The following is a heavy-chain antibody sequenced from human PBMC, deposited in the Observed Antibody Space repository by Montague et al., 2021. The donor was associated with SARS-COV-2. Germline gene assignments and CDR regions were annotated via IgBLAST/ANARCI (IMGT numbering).Heavy chain of an antibody. Sequence: SVKVSCKVSGYTLTELSMHWVRQAPGKGLEWMGGFDPEDGETIYAQQFQGRVTMTEDTSTDTAYMELSSLRSEDTAVYYCATSSVLTVSGWFDPWGQGTLVTVSS. CDR3: ATSSVLTVSGWFDP. CDR2: FDPEDGET. CDR1: GYTLTELS. V-gene: IGHV1-24*01. D-gene: IGHD3-9*01. J-gene: IGHJ5*02.